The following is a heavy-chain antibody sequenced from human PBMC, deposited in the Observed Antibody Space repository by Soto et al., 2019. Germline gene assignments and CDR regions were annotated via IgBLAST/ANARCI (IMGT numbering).Heavy chain of an antibody. CDR3: ARVRYCGGGSCYPRFDP. CDR1: GGSISSGGYY. J-gene: IGHJ5*02. V-gene: IGHV4-31*03. D-gene: IGHD2-15*01. CDR2: IYYSGST. Sequence: QVQLQESGPGLVKPSQTLSLTCTVSGGSISSGGYYWSWIRQPPGKGLEWIGYIYYSGSTYYTPSLKRRVTISVDTSKNQFSLKLSSVTAADTAVYYCARVRYCGGGSCYPRFDPWGQGTLVTVSS.